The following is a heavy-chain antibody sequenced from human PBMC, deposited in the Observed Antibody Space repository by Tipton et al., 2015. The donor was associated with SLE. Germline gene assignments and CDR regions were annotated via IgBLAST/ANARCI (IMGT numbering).Heavy chain of an antibody. V-gene: IGHV1-2*02. CDR3: ARELGINAFDN. J-gene: IGHJ3*02. CDR1: GYTFTAYY. D-gene: IGHD3-16*01. Sequence: QSGPEVKKPGTSINVSCKASGYTFTAYYVHWVRQAPGQGLEWMGWINPNSGETYYAQKFLGRVTLTRDTSISTAYLQLTRVGSDDTAVYYCARELGINAFDNWGQGTMVTVSS. CDR2: INPNSGET.